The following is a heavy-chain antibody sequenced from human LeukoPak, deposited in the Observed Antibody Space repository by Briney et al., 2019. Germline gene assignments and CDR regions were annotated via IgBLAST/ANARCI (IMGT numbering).Heavy chain of an antibody. J-gene: IGHJ4*02. D-gene: IGHD6-19*01. CDR3: ARAVGIAVAGEDY. CDR1: ANTFISYD. CDR2: MNPDSGDT. Sequence: ASVKVSCKVSANTFISYDINWVRQATGQGLEWMGWMNPDSGDTGYAQKFQGRVTMTRNTSISTAYMELRSLRSEDTAVYYCARAVGIAVAGEDYWGQGTLVTVSS. V-gene: IGHV1-8*01.